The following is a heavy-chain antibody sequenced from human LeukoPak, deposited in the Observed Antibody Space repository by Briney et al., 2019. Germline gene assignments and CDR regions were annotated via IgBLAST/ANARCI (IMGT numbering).Heavy chain of an antibody. CDR1: GFTLSSYC. CDR3: AKGSRLVYGMDV. CDR2: ISYDGSNK. D-gene: IGHD1-26*01. Sequence: PGGSLRLSCAASGFTLSSYCMRWVRQAPGKGLEWVAVISYDGSNKYYADSAKGRFTISRDNSRNTQYLQMSSLRAEDTAVYYCAKGSRLVYGMDVGGREATVTGAS. J-gene: IGHJ6*02. V-gene: IGHV3-30*18.